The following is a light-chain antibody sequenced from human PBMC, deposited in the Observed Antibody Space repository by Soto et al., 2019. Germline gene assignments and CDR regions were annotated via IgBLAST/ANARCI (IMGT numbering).Light chain of an antibody. J-gene: IGLJ1*01. V-gene: IGLV2-23*02. CDR2: EVS. Sequence: QSVLNQPASVSGSPGQSITISCTGTSSDVGSYNLVSWYQQYPGKAPKLMIYEVSKRPSGVSNRFSGSKSGNTASLTISGLQAEDEADYYCCSYAGSSTYVFGTGTKVTVL. CDR3: CSYAGSSTYV. CDR1: SSDVGSYNL.